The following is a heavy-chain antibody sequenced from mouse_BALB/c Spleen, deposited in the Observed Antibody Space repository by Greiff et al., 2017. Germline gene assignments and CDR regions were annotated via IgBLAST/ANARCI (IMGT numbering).Heavy chain of an antibody. CDR2: IWGGGST. CDR3: ARNGGLRTTGYWYFDV. J-gene: IGHJ1*01. Sequence: VQVVESGPGLVAPSQSLSITCTVSGFSLSRYSVHWVRQPPGKGLEWLGMIWGGGSTDYNSALKSRLSISKDNSKSQVFLKMNSLQTDDTAMYYCARNGGLRTTGYWYFDVWGAGTTVTVSS. V-gene: IGHV2-6-4*01. CDR1: GFSLSRYS. D-gene: IGHD2-2*01.